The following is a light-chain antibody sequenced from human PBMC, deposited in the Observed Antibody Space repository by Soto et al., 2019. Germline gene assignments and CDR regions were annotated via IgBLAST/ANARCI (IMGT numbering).Light chain of an antibody. Sequence: QSALTQPASVSGSPGQSITISCTGTSSDVGGYNYVSWDQQHPGKAPKLMIYDVSNRPSGVSNRFSGSKSANTASLTISGLQAEDEADYYCSSYTSSSSLVVFGGGTKLTVL. CDR3: SSYTSSSSLVV. J-gene: IGLJ2*01. CDR2: DVS. CDR1: SSDVGGYNY. V-gene: IGLV2-14*01.